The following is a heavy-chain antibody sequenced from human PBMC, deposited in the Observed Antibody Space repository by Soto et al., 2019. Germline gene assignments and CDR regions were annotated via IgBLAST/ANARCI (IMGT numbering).Heavy chain of an antibody. D-gene: IGHD5-12*01. CDR1: GFTFSDYY. CDR2: ISSSGSTI. CDR3: ARDQGRRDGYNSYYYYGMDV. V-gene: IGHV3-11*01. Sequence: VGSLRLSCAASGFTFSDYYMSWIRQAPGKGLEWVSYISSSGSTIYYADSVKGRFTISRDNAKNSLYLQMNSLRAEDTAVYYCARDQGRRDGYNSYYYYGMDVWGQGTTVTVSS. J-gene: IGHJ6*02.